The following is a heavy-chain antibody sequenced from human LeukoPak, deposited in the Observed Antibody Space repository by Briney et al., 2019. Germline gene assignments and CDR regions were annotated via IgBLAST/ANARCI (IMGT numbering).Heavy chain of an antibody. D-gene: IGHD5-24*01. Sequence: SETLSLTCTVCGGSFSDYYWSWIRQPPGKGLEWIGEINHSGITNHNPSLKSRVTISVDTSKNEISLKVTSVSAADTAVYYCASVALATTNFNYWGQGILVTVSS. CDR1: GGSFSDYY. CDR2: INHSGIT. CDR3: ASVALATTNFNY. V-gene: IGHV4-34*01. J-gene: IGHJ4*02.